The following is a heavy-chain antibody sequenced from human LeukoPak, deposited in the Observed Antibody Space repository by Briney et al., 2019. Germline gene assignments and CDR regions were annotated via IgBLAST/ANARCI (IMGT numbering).Heavy chain of an antibody. D-gene: IGHD3-22*01. CDR3: ARDTYYYDSSGYSDEYYFDY. CDR1: GGTFSSYA. J-gene: IGHJ4*02. V-gene: IGHV1-69*13. Sequence: SVKVSCKASGGTFSSYAISWVRQAPGQGLEWMGGIIPIFGTANYAQKFQGRVTITADESTSTAYMELSSLRSEDTAVYYCARDTYYYDSSGYSDEYYFDYWGQGTPVTVSS. CDR2: IIPIFGTA.